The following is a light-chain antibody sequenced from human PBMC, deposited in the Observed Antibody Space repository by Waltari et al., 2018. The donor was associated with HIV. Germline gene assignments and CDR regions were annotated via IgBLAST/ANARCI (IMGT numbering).Light chain of an antibody. CDR3: CSYAGRYTYV. J-gene: IGLJ1*01. Sequence: QSALTQPRSVSGSPGQSVTISCTVTSSDVGGYNYVSWYQHHPGKAPKFMIYDVTKRPSGVPDRFSGSKSGNTASLTISGLQAEDEADYYCCSYAGRYTYVFGTGTKVTVL. CDR1: SSDVGGYNY. CDR2: DVT. V-gene: IGLV2-11*01.